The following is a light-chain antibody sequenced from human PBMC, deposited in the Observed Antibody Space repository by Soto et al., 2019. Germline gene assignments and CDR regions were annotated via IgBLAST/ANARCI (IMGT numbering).Light chain of an antibody. CDR3: QPYNNWPPT. J-gene: IGKJ1*01. CDR2: DAS. V-gene: IGKV3-15*01. Sequence: ETMMTQSPDTLSVSLGERATLSCRASQSLRSSLAWYQQKPGQAPRLLIYDASTRATGIPARFSGSGSGTAFNLTISGLQSEDFAVYYCQPYNNWPPTFGQGTKVEIK. CDR1: QSLRSS.